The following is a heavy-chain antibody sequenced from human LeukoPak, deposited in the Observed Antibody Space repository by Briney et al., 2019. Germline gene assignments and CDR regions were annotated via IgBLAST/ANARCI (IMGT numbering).Heavy chain of an antibody. J-gene: IGHJ3*02. V-gene: IGHV4-34*12. Sequence: SETLSLTCAVYGGSFSGYYWSWIRQHPGKGLEWIGHIFYSGSTYYNPSLKSRVTIMVDMSNNHFSLKLTSVTAADTAVYYCARLTGATSNDAIDIWGQGTMVTVSS. CDR2: IFYSGST. D-gene: IGHD5-12*01. CDR3: ARLTGATSNDAIDI. CDR1: GGSFSGYY.